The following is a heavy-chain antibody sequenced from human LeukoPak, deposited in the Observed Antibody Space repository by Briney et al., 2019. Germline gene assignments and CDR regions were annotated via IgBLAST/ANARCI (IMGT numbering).Heavy chain of an antibody. J-gene: IGHJ4*02. D-gene: IGHD7-27*01. CDR3: ARDLAWGAFDY. CDR1: GFTFSSYA. V-gene: IGHV3-23*01. CDR2: ISGSGGST. Sequence: PGGSLRLSCAVSGFTFSSYAMNWVRQAPGKGLEWVSAISGSGGSTYYADSVKGRFTISRDDSKNTLSLQMNSLRVEDTAVYYCARDLAWGAFDYWGQGTLVTVSS.